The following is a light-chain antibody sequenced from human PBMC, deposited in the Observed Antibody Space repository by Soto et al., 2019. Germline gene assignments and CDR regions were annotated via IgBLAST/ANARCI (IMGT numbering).Light chain of an antibody. CDR3: QQYGSSPGWT. CDR2: GAS. V-gene: IGKV3-20*01. Sequence: EIVLTQSAGTLSLSFGEGATRSCGASQSVSSSYLAWYQQKPGQAPRLLIYGASSRATGIPDRFSGSGSGTDFTLTISRLEPEDFAVYYCQQYGSSPGWTFGQGTKVDIK. CDR1: QSVSSSY. J-gene: IGKJ1*01.